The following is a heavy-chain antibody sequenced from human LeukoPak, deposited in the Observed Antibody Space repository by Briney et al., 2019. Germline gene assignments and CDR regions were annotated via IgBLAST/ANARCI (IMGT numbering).Heavy chain of an antibody. V-gene: IGHV3-30*02. J-gene: IGHJ6*03. Sequence: QAGGSLRLSCASSGFTFSNYGMHWVRQAPGKGLEWVAFIRYDGSNKYYADSVKGRFTISRDNSKNTLYLQMNSLRAEDTAVYYCAKDGQKWGTQNYYYYMDVWGKGTTVTISS. CDR1: GFTFSNYG. CDR3: AKDGQKWGTQNYYYYMDV. CDR2: IRYDGSNK. D-gene: IGHD3-16*01.